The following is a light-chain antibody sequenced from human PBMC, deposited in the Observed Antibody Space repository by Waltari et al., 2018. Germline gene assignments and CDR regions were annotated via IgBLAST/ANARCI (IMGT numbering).Light chain of an antibody. J-gene: IGLJ2*01. CDR2: NTN. V-gene: IGLV8-61*01. CDR3: VLHVADAIFL. Sequence: QTVVTQEPSVSVSPGGTVTLTCGLNSASVSTITWPTWSQQTPGQTPRTLIYNTNTRSSGVPDRFSGSILGNKAALTITGAQADDECDYYCVLHVADAIFLFGGGTKLTVL. CDR1: SASVSTITW.